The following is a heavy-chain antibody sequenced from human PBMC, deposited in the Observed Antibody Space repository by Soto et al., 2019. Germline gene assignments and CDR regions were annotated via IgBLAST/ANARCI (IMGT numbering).Heavy chain of an antibody. CDR2: IWYDGSNE. Sequence: QVQLVESGGGVVQAGMSLRLSCATSGFPFSHYAMHWVRQSPGKGLEWVAVIWYDGSNEHYVDSVKGRFIISRDNVNNRLHLQLNNLRAEDTAIYYCAREWRYCSGGTCLGNGGVDVWGRWTTFTVSS. J-gene: IGHJ6*02. CDR1: GFPFSHYA. D-gene: IGHD2-15*01. CDR3: AREWRYCSGGTCLGNGGVDV. V-gene: IGHV3-33*01.